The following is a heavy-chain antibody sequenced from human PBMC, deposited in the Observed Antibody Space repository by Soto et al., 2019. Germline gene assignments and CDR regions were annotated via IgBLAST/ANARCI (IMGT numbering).Heavy chain of an antibody. D-gene: IGHD3-9*01. CDR1: GGSISSGGYY. Sequence: SETLSLTCTFSGGSISSGGYYLSWIRQHPGKGLEWIGYIYYSGSTSYNPSLKSRVTMSMDTSKTQFSLNLSSVTAADTAVYFCAASYYAILTGHFAFDIWGHGTMVTVSS. J-gene: IGHJ3*02. CDR2: IYYSGST. V-gene: IGHV4-61*08. CDR3: AASYYAILTGHFAFDI.